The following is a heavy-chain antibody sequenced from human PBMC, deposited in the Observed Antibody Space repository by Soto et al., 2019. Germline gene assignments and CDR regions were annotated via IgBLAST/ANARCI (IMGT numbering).Heavy chain of an antibody. CDR2: ISSSSSYI. CDR1: GFTVSSYW. D-gene: IGHD1-26*01. V-gene: IGHV3-21*01. J-gene: IGHJ4*02. Sequence: PGWSLRLACASSGFTVSSYWMSCFRQAPGKGLEWVSSISSSSSYIYYADSVKGRFTISRDNAKNSLYLQMNSLRAEDTAVYYCARAPPGRGPLGNWGQGTLVTVSS. CDR3: ARAPPGRGPLGN.